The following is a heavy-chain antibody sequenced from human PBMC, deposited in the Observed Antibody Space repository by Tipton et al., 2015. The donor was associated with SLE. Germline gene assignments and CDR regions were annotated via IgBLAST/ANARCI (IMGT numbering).Heavy chain of an antibody. CDR1: GFSFDDYA. J-gene: IGHJ4*02. CDR2: ISWNGDTT. D-gene: IGHD6-13*01. CDR3: AKGGRLYSSSPEY. Sequence: SLRLSCAASGFSFDDYAMHWVRQTAGKGLEWVSLISWNGDTTYYAESVKGRFTISRDNAKNSLHLQMNNLRPEDTALYYCAKGGRLYSSSPEYWGQGTLVIVSS. V-gene: IGHV3-43D*04.